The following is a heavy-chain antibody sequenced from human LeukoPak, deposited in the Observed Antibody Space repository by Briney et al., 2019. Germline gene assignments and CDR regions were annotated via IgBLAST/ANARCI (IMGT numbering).Heavy chain of an antibody. Sequence: QSGGSLRLSCPATGFTFSSYWMSCVRQAPGKGMEWVATIKQDGSEKYYVDYVKGRFTISRDNAKNSLYLPMNSLRAEDTAVYYCARDWMATTRDAFDIWGQGTMVTVSS. CDR3: ARDWMATTRDAFDI. D-gene: IGHD5-24*01. CDR1: GFTFSSYW. CDR2: IKQDGSEK. V-gene: IGHV3-7*01. J-gene: IGHJ3*02.